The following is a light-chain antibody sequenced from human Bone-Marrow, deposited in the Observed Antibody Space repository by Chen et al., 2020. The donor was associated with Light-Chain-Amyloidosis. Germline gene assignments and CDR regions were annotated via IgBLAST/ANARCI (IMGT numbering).Light chain of an antibody. J-gene: IGKJ4*01. CDR2: GSS. CDR1: QTISSNY. Sequence: EIVLTQSPGTLSLSPGEGANLPCRASQTISSNYLTWYQQKFGQAPRLLIYGSSSRATGIPDRFTGSGSGTDFTLTINRLEPEDFAMYYCKQYGTSPLTFGGGTKVEIK. CDR3: KQYGTSPLT. V-gene: IGKV3-20*01.